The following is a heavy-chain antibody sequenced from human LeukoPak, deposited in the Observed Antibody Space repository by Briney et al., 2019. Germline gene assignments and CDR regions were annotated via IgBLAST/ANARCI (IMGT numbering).Heavy chain of an antibody. V-gene: IGHV3-74*01. Sequence: GGSLRLSCAASGFSFSSSWMHWVRQAPGKGLVWVSHVNSDGSGTSYADSVKGRFTISRDNAKNTLYLQMNSLRAEDTAVYYCARGASSAWYQNFDYWGQGTLVTVSS. J-gene: IGHJ4*02. CDR3: ARGASSAWYQNFDY. CDR2: VNSDGSGT. CDR1: GFSFSSSW. D-gene: IGHD6-19*01.